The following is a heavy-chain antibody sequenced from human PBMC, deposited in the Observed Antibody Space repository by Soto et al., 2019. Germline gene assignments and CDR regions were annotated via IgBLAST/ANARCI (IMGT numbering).Heavy chain of an antibody. Sequence: QVQLQQWGAGLLKPSETLSLTCAVYGGSFSGYYWSWIRQPPGKGLEWNGEINHSGRTNYNPSLKCRVSISVDTSKNQFSLKLSSVTAADTAVFYCARVRTVTATFYYYYGMDVWGQGTTVTVSS. V-gene: IGHV4-34*01. CDR3: ARVRTVTATFYYYYGMDV. CDR1: GGSFSGYY. CDR2: INHSGRT. J-gene: IGHJ6*02. D-gene: IGHD2-21*02.